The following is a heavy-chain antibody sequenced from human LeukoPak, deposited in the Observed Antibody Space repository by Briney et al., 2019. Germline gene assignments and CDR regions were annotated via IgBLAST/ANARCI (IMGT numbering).Heavy chain of an antibody. CDR3: ATLDIVVVPAAHSSSSWFDP. Sequence: GASVKVSCKASGYTFTGYYMHWVRQAPGQGLEWMGRINPNSGGTNYAQKFQGRVTMTRDTSISTAYMEPSRLRSDDTAVYYCATLDIVVVPAAHSSSSWFDPWGQGTLVTVSS. V-gene: IGHV1-2*06. D-gene: IGHD2-2*03. CDR2: INPNSGGT. CDR1: GYTFTGYY. J-gene: IGHJ5*02.